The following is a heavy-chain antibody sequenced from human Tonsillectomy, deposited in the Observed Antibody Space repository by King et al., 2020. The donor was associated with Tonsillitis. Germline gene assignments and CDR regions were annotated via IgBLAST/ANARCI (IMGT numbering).Heavy chain of an antibody. CDR1: GFTFCSYA. J-gene: IGHJ4*02. V-gene: IGHV3-23*04. CDR2: ISGSGGST. Sequence: VQLVESGGGLVQPGGSLRLSCAASGFTFCSYAMSWVRHAPGKGLDWVSSISGSGGSTYYADSVNGGFTISRDNSKNTLYLQMNSLRAEDTAVYYCAKDVRVGGYYGSGSYADYWGQGTLVTVSS. D-gene: IGHD3-10*01. CDR3: AKDVRVGGYYGSGSYADY.